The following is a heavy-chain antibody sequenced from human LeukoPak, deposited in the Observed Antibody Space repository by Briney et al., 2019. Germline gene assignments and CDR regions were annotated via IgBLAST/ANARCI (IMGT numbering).Heavy chain of an antibody. Sequence: PSQTLSLTCTVSGGSISSGGYYWSWIRQPPGKGLEWIGYIYHSGSTYYNPSLKSRVTISVDRSKNQFSLKLSSVTAADTAVYYCARVSSFDQAFDIWGQGTMVTVSS. V-gene: IGHV4-30-2*01. CDR2: IYHSGST. CDR3: ARVSSFDQAFDI. D-gene: IGHD3-9*01. CDR1: GGSISSGGYY. J-gene: IGHJ3*02.